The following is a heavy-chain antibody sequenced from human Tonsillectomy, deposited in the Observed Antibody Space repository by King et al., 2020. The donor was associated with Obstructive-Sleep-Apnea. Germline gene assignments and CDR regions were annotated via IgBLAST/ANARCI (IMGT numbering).Heavy chain of an antibody. J-gene: IGHJ6*02. Sequence: VQLVESGGGLVQPGGSLRLSCTASGFTVSSNFMTWVRQAPGKGLEWVSFMYTAGSTYYADSVQGRFTIPSDNSKNKLYLQTNSLGVEATAVYYCGGKGDVPIVVAGSSGMGVWGQGTTVTVSS. V-gene: IGHV3-66*01. CDR3: GGKGDVPIVVAGSSGMGV. CDR1: GFTVSSNF. CDR2: MYTAGST. D-gene: IGHD2-15*01.